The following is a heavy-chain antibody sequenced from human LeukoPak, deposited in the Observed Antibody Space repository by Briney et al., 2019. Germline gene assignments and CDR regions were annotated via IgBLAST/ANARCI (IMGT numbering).Heavy chain of an antibody. Sequence: PGGSLRLSCEASGLTFNTYAIYWVRQGPGKGLEWVSGICGSGGCTYYADSVKGRFTISRDNSKNTVYLQMNSLTADDTAVYYCAKTTVGYSSGRYPGWPADCWGQGTLVTVSS. V-gene: IGHV3-23*01. J-gene: IGHJ4*02. CDR1: GLTFNTYA. D-gene: IGHD6-19*01. CDR2: ICGSGGCT. CDR3: AKTTVGYSSGRYPGWPADC.